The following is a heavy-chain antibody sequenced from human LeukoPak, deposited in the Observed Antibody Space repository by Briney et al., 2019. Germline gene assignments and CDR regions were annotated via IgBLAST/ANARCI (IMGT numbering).Heavy chain of an antibody. CDR1: GFTVSSNY. CDR3: ARDPDYYGMDV. Sequence: GGSLRLSCAASGFTVSSNYMSWVRQATGKGLEWVSVIYSGGSTYYAASVKGRFTISRDNSKNTLYLQMNSLRAEDTAVYYCARDPDYYGMDVWGQGTTVTVSS. J-gene: IGHJ6*02. CDR2: IYSGGST. V-gene: IGHV3-66*02.